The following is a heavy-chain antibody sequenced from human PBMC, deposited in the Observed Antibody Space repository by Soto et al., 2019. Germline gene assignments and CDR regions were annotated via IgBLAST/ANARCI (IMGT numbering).Heavy chain of an antibody. V-gene: IGHV3-43*01. J-gene: IGHJ4*02. Sequence: EVPLVESGGVVVQPGGSLRLSCAASGFTFDDYTMHWVRQAPGKGLEWVSLISWDGGSTYYADSVKGRFTISRDNSKNSLYLQMNSLRTEDTALYYCARGLRLGELSPFDYWGQGTLVTVSS. CDR2: ISWDGGST. CDR1: GFTFDDYT. CDR3: ARGLRLGELSPFDY. D-gene: IGHD3-16*02.